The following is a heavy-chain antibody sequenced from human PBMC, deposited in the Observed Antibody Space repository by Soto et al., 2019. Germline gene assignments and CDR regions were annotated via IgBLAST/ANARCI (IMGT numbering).Heavy chain of an antibody. CDR1: GFTFSDAW. J-gene: IGHJ4*02. V-gene: IGHV3-15*01. CDR2: IKKKTDGGTT. CDR3: RTQWLD. Sequence: EVQLVDSGGGLVKPGGSLRLSCAASGFTFSDAWMSWVRQAPGKGLEWVGLIKKKTDGGTTEYAAPVKGRFTISRDDSKNTLYLQMSSLKTEDTAVYYCRTQWLDWGQGTLVTVSS. D-gene: IGHD6-19*01.